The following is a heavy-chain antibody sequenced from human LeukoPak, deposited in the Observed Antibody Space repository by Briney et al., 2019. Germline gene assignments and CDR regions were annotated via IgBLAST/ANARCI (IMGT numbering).Heavy chain of an antibody. CDR2: IYTSGST. Sequence: SETLSLTCTVSGGSISSYYWSWIRQPAGKGLEWIGRIYTSGSTNYNPSLKSRVTISVDTSKNQFSLKLSSVTAADTAVYYCARRGPPRTMLRGVKSGWFDPWGQGTLVTVSS. D-gene: IGHD3-10*01. CDR3: ARRGPPRTMLRGVKSGWFDP. J-gene: IGHJ5*02. CDR1: GGSISSYY. V-gene: IGHV4-4*07.